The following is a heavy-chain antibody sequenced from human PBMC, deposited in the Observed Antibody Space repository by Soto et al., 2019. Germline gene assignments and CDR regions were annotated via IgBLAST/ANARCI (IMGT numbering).Heavy chain of an antibody. J-gene: IGHJ4*02. CDR1: GFTFSSYA. Sequence: GGSLRLSCAVSGFTFSSYAMSWVRQAPGKGLEWVSAISGSGGSTYYADSVKGRFTISRDNSKNTLYLQMNSLRAEDTAVYYCAKYPSSGSGSYSYYFDYRGQGTLVTVSS. D-gene: IGHD3-10*01. CDR3: AKYPSSGSGSYSYYFDY. CDR2: ISGSGGST. V-gene: IGHV3-23*01.